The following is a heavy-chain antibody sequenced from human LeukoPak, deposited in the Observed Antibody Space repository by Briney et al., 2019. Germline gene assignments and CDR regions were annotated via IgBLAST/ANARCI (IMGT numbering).Heavy chain of an antibody. CDR3: ARDRADYYDSSGTFDY. D-gene: IGHD3-22*01. J-gene: IGHJ4*02. Sequence: LRVSCKAAGYTFTSYVISWVRQAPGQGLEWMGWISAYNGNTNYAQKLQGRVTMTTDTSTSTAYMELRSLRSDDTAVYYCARDRADYYDSSGTFDYWGQGTLVTVSS. CDR1: GYTFTSYV. V-gene: IGHV1-18*01. CDR2: ISAYNGNT.